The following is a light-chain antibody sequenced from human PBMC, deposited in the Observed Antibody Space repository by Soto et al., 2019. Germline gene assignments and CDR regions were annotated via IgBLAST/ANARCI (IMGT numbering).Light chain of an antibody. CDR2: WAS. CDR1: QSILDRSKNKYY. Sequence: DSVMTQSPDSLAVSLGERATFNCKSSQSILDRSKNKYYLAWYQQKSGQPPKLLIYWASLRESGVPDRFTGSGSGTDFTLTISSLQAEDVAVYYCQQYFTSPWTFGQGTKVEI. J-gene: IGKJ1*01. V-gene: IGKV4-1*01. CDR3: QQYFTSPWT.